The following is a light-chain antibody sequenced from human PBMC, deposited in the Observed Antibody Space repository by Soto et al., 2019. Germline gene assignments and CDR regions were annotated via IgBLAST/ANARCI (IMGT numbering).Light chain of an antibody. CDR1: QSVSGN. CDR2: GAS. J-gene: IGKJ1*01. V-gene: IGKV3-15*01. Sequence: IVMTQSPATLSVSPGERATLSCRASQSVSGNLAWYQQRPGQAPILLIYGASTRAPGITARFGGSGAGTEFTLTISSLQSEDFATYYCQQYNSWPRTFGQGTKVDIK. CDR3: QQYNSWPRT.